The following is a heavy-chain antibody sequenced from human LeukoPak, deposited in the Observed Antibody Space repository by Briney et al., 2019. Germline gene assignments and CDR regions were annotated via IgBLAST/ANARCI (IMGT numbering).Heavy chain of an antibody. CDR1: GYTFTSYA. D-gene: IGHD3-22*01. Sequence: ASVKVSFTASGYTFTSYAMHWVRQAPGQRLEWMGWINAGNGNTKYSQKFQGRVTITRDTSASTAYMELSSLRSEDTAVYYCARTIVVVSYWYFDLWGRGTLVTVSS. CDR3: ARTIVVVSYWYFDL. CDR2: INAGNGNT. J-gene: IGHJ2*01. V-gene: IGHV1-3*01.